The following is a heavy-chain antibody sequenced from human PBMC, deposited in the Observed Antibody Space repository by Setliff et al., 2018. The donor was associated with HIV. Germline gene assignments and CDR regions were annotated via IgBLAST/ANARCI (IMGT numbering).Heavy chain of an antibody. V-gene: IGHV3-30*03. Sequence: PGGSLRLSCAASGFTFSNYGMHWVRQAPGKGLEWVAVISYDGSNRYHADTVKRRFTISRDNAQNSLFLQMKSLRAEDTALYFCARDLGVATYGDYGQVLYYHYMDVWGKGTMVTVSS. J-gene: IGHJ6*03. CDR2: ISYDGSNR. CDR1: GFTFSNYG. D-gene: IGHD4-17*01. CDR3: ARDLGVATYGDYGQVLYYHYMDV.